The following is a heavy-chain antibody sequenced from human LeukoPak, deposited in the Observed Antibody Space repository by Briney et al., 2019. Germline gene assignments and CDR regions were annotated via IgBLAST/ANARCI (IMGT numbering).Heavy chain of an antibody. CDR2: ISYDGSNK. J-gene: IGHJ4*02. Sequence: GGSLRLSCAASGFTFSSYAMHWVRQAPGKGLEWVAVISYDGSNKYYADSVKGRFTISRDNSKNTLYLKMNSLRAEDTAVYYCARDVRKVVVVAAAYWGQGTLVTVSS. CDR3: ARDVRKVVVVAAAY. CDR1: GFTFSSYA. D-gene: IGHD2-15*01. V-gene: IGHV3-30-3*01.